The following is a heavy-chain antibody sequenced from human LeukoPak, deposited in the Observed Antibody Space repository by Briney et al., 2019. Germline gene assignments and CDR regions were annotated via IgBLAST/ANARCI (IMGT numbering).Heavy chain of an antibody. CDR1: GFTFSSYA. J-gene: IGHJ3*02. Sequence: QTWGSLRLSCAASGFTFSSYAMSWVRQAPGKGLEWVSAISGSGGYTYYADSVKGRFTISRDNSKNTLYVQMNSLRAEDTAVYYCAKDPTMIRGLDAFDIWGQGTMVTVSS. V-gene: IGHV3-23*01. D-gene: IGHD3-10*01. CDR2: ISGSGGYT. CDR3: AKDPTMIRGLDAFDI.